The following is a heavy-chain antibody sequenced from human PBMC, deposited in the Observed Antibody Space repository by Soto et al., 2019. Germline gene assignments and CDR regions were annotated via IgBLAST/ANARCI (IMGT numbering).Heavy chain of an antibody. D-gene: IGHD3-10*01. CDR2: ISPYNDDT. J-gene: IGHJ6*02. CDR1: GYTFINYG. Sequence: SCKTSGYTFINYGISWVRQAPGQGPEWMGWISPYNDDTKYAQKFQGRVTMTTDTSTRTAYMEMRSLRPDDTAVYYCAKETHSGSGHVDVWGQGTTVTVSS. V-gene: IGHV1-18*01. CDR3: AKETHSGSGHVDV.